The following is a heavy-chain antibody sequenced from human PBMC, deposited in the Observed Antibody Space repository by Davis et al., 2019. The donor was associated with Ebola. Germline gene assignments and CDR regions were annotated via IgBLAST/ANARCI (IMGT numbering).Heavy chain of an antibody. Sequence: GGSLRLSCAASGFTVSSNYMSWVRQAPGKGLEWVSVIYSGGSTYYADSVKGRFTISRHNSKNTLYLQMNSLRAEDTAVYYCARAGYDILTGYYLDPWGQGTLVTVSS. J-gene: IGHJ5*02. CDR1: GFTVSSNY. CDR2: IYSGGST. D-gene: IGHD3-9*01. V-gene: IGHV3-53*04. CDR3: ARAGYDILTGYYLDP.